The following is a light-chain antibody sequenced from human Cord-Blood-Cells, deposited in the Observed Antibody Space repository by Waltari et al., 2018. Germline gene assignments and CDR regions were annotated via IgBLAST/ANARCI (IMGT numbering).Light chain of an antibody. J-gene: IGLJ1*01. CDR1: SSDVGGYNY. Sequence: QSALTQPASVSGSPGQSITISCTGTSSDVGGYNYVSWYQQHPGKAPKLMIYEVSNRPSGVSNRFSGSQSGNTASLTISGLQVEDEADYYCSSYTSSSTLYVFGTGTKVTVL. CDR3: SSYTSSSTLYV. CDR2: EVS. V-gene: IGLV2-14*01.